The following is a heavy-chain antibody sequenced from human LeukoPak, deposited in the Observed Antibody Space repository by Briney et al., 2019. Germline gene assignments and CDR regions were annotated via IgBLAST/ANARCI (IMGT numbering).Heavy chain of an antibody. J-gene: IGHJ6*02. D-gene: IGHD3-3*01. Sequence: SETLSLTCTVSGGSISSYYWSWIRQPPGKGLEWIGYIYYSGSTNYNPSLKSRVTISVDTSKNQFSLKLSSVTAADTAVYYCARVTYDFWSGYSGDYYYGMDVWGQGTTVTASS. CDR3: ARVTYDFWSGYSGDYYYGMDV. CDR1: GGSISSYY. CDR2: IYYSGST. V-gene: IGHV4-59*01.